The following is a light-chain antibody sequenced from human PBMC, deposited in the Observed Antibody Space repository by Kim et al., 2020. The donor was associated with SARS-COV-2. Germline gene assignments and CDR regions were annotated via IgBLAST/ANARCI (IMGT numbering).Light chain of an antibody. J-gene: IGKJ4*01. V-gene: IGKV1-5*01. CDR2: DAS. Sequence: DIQMTQSPSTLSASVGDRVIITCRASQNIHIWLAWYQQKPGKAPKLLIYDASSLESGVPSRFRGSGSGTEFTLAISSLQPDDSATYHCQQYRYCPLTFGGRTKVDSK. CDR3: QQYRYCPLT. CDR1: QNIHIW.